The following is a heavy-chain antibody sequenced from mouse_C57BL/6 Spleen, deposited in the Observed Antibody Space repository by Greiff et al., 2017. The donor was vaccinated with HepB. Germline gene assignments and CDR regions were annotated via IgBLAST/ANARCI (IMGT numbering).Heavy chain of an antibody. CDR2: IDPSDSYT. Sequence: VQLQQPGAELVMPGASVKLSCKASGYTFTSYWMHWVKQRPGQGLEWIGEIDPSDSYTNYNQKFKGKSTLTVDKSSSTAYMQLSSLTSEDSAVYDCASHVNYEYEGSFAYWGQGTLVTVSA. CDR1: GYTFTSYW. D-gene: IGHD2-4*01. J-gene: IGHJ3*01. CDR3: ASHVNYEYEGSFAY. V-gene: IGHV1-69*01.